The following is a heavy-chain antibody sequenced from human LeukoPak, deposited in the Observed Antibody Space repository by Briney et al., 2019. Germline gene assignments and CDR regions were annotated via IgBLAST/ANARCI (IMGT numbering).Heavy chain of an antibody. CDR2: ISSSGSTI. D-gene: IGHD2-2*01. CDR1: GFTFSSYE. Sequence: GGSLRLSRAASGFTFSSYEMNWVRQAPGKGLEWVSYISSSGSTIYYADSVKGRFTISRDNSKNILYLQMNSLRAEDTAIYFCAKRGSSTRCSGLCYYYMDVWGKGTTVTVSS. J-gene: IGHJ6*03. CDR3: AKRGSSTRCSGLCYYYMDV. V-gene: IGHV3-48*03.